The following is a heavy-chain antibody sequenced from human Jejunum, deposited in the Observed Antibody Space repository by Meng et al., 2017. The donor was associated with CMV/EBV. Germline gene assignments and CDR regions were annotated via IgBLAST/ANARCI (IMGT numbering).Heavy chain of an antibody. CDR3: AKFRLGFGDHRDY. Sequence: SYSSYAMSWVRQAPGKGLEWVSSISDTGSSTYYADSVKGRFTISRDNSKNTLGLQMNSLRAEDTAVYYCAKFRLGFGDHRDYWGQGTLVTVSS. CDR1: SYSSYA. D-gene: IGHD3-10*01. V-gene: IGHV3-23*01. CDR2: ISDTGSST. J-gene: IGHJ4*02.